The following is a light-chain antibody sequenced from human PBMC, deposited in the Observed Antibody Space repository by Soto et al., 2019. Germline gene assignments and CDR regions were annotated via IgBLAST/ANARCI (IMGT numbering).Light chain of an antibody. CDR1: QSVSSY. CDR3: QQRSNWLYT. CDR2: DAS. Sequence: EIVLTQSPATLSLSPGERATLSCRVSQSVSSYLAWYQQKPGQAPRLLIYDASNSATGIPARFSGSGSGTDFTLTISSLEPEDFAVYYCQQRSNWLYTFGQGTKLEIK. V-gene: IGKV3-11*01. J-gene: IGKJ2*01.